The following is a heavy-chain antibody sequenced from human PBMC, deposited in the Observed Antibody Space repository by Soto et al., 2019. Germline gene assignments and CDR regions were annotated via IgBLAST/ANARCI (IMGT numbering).Heavy chain of an antibody. D-gene: IGHD2-2*01. CDR1: GFTFDDYA. J-gene: IGHJ6*02. CDR3: ARDGYCISTTCYFLPDV. V-gene: IGHV3-9*01. Sequence: SLRLSCAASGFTFDDYAMHWVRQAPGKGLEWVSGISWNSGSIGYADSVKGRFTISRDNAKNSLYLQMNSLRDEDTAVYYCARDGYCISTTCYFLPDVWGQGTSVTVSS. CDR2: ISWNSGSI.